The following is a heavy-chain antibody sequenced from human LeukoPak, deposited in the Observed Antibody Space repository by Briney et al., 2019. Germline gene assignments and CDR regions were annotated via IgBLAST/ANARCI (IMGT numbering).Heavy chain of an antibody. Sequence: GGSLRLSCAASGFTFNTYVMHRVRQAPGKGLVWVARIDTDGKTTTYADSVKGRFTISRDNAKNMLYVQMNSLRAEDTAVYYCVRDKDGYNYWGQGTLVSVSS. J-gene: IGHJ4*02. CDR3: VRDKDGYNY. CDR1: GFTFNTYV. D-gene: IGHD5-24*01. CDR2: IDTDGKTT. V-gene: IGHV3-74*01.